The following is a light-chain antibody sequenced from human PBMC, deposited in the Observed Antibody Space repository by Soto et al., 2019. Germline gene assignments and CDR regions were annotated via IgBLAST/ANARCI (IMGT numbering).Light chain of an antibody. CDR3: QQYNNWYT. Sequence: EIVMTQSPATLSVSPGERATLSCRASQSVGSNLAWYQHKPGQAPRLLIYGASTRATGIPARFSGSGSGTDFTLIISSLHTENFTVYYCQQYNNWYTFGQGTKLEIK. V-gene: IGKV3-15*01. CDR1: QSVGSN. CDR2: GAS. J-gene: IGKJ2*01.